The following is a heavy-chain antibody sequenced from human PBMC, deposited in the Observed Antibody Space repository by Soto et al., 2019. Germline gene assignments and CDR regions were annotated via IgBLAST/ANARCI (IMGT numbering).Heavy chain of an antibody. Sequence: GGSLRLSCAASGFTFSSYSMNWVRQAPGKGLEWVSSISSSSSYIYYADSVKGRFTISRDNAKNSLYLQMNSLRAEDTAVYYCARGGYYDILTGYYNYYYYGMDVWGQGTTVTVSS. D-gene: IGHD3-9*01. CDR1: GFTFSSYS. CDR3: ARGGYYDILTGYYNYYYYGMDV. V-gene: IGHV3-21*01. J-gene: IGHJ6*02. CDR2: ISSSSSYI.